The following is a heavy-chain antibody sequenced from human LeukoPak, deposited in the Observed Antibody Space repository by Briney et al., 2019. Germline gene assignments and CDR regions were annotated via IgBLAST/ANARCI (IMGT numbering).Heavy chain of an antibody. CDR1: GGSISSYY. J-gene: IGHJ3*02. D-gene: IGHD2-2*02. Sequence: SETLSLTCTVSGGSISSYYWGWIRQPPGKGLEWIGSIYYSGSTYYNPSLKSRVTISVDTSKNQFSLKLSSVTAADTAVYYCASPGGIVVVPAAIDAFDIWGQGTMVTVSS. V-gene: IGHV4-39*01. CDR3: ASPGGIVVVPAAIDAFDI. CDR2: IYYSGST.